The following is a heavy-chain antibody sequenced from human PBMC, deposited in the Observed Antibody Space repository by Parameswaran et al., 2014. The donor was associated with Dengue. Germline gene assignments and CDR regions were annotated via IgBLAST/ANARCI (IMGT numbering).Heavy chain of an antibody. D-gene: IGHD3-22*01. CDR2: INPSGGST. V-gene: IGHV1-46*01. Sequence: PGASVKVSCKASGYTFTSYYMHWVRQAPGQGLEWMGIINPSGGSTSYAQKFQGRVTMTRDTSTSTVYMELSSLRSEDTAVYYCARDLGVVVDHYYYGMDVWGQGTTVTVSS. CDR3: ARDLGVVVDHYYYGMDV. J-gene: IGHJ6*02. CDR1: GYTFTSYY.